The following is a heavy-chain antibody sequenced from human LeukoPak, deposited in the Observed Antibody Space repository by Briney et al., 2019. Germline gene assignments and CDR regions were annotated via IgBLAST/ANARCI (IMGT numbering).Heavy chain of an antibody. V-gene: IGHV3-33*01. CDR3: ARDQYYYGSGSHPVDY. Sequence: GRSLRLSCAASGFTFSSYGMHWVRQAPGKGLGWVAVIWYDGSNKYYADSVKGRFTISRDNSKNTLYLQMNSLRAEDTAVYYCARDQYYYGSGSHPVDYRGQGTLVTVSS. CDR2: IWYDGSNK. J-gene: IGHJ4*02. CDR1: GFTFSSYG. D-gene: IGHD3-10*01.